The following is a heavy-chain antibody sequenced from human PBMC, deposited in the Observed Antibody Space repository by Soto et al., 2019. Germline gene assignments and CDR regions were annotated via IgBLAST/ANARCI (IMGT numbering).Heavy chain of an antibody. J-gene: IGHJ6*02. D-gene: IGHD6-13*01. V-gene: IGHV3-74*01. CDR2: INSDGSST. Sequence: EVQLVESGGGLVQPGGSLRLSCAASGFTFSSYWMHWVRQAPGKGLVWVSRINSDGSSTSYADSVKGRFTISRDNAKNTPYLQMNSLRAEDTAVYYCARAQTSSSWYIYYYYYGMDVWGQGTTVTVSS. CDR3: ARAQTSSSWYIYYYYYGMDV. CDR1: GFTFSSYW.